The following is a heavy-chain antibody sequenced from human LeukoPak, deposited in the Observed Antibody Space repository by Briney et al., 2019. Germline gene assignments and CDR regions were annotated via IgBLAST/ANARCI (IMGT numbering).Heavy chain of an antibody. Sequence: ASVKVSCKASGYTFTSYDINWVRQATGQGLEWMGWISAYNGNTNYAQKLQGRVTMTTDTSTSTAYMELRSLRSDDTAVYYCARAQIYDFWSGYYLSYYMDVWGKGTTVTVSS. D-gene: IGHD3-3*01. CDR3: ARAQIYDFWSGYYLSYYMDV. V-gene: IGHV1-18*01. CDR2: ISAYNGNT. CDR1: GYTFTSYD. J-gene: IGHJ6*03.